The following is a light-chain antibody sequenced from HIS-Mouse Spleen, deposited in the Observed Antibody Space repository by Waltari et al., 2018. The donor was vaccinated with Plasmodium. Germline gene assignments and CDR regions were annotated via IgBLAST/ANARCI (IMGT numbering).Light chain of an antibody. CDR2: GAS. CDR1: QSVSST. J-gene: IGKJ4*01. CDR3: QQYNNWPLT. Sequence: EIVMTQSPATLSVSPGERATLSCRASQSVSSTLAWYQQKPGQAPRLLIYGASTRATGIPARCSGSGFGTEVTLTISSMQSEDLAVYYCQQYNNWPLTFGGGTKVEIK. V-gene: IGKV3-15*01.